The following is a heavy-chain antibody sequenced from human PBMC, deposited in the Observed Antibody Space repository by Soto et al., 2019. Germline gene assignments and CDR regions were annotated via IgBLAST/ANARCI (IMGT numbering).Heavy chain of an antibody. D-gene: IGHD6-13*01. J-gene: IGHJ4*02. V-gene: IGHV4-4*02. CDR3: ARDIRAAAAGTRLYY. CDR1: GASIFSTSW. Sequence: PSETLSLTCAVSGASIFSTSWWSWVRQPPGKGLEWIGEIHHDGSTNYNPSLKSRVIISVDKSKNQFSLKLSSVTAADTAVYYCARDIRAAAAGTRLYYCGQGTLVTVSS. CDR2: IHHDGST.